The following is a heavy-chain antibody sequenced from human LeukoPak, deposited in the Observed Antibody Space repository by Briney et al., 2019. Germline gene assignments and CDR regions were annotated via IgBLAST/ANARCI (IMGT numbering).Heavy chain of an antibody. D-gene: IGHD3-22*01. CDR2: FDPEDGET. Sequence: ASVKVSCKVSGYTLTELSMHWVRQAPGKGLEWMGGFDPEDGETIYAQKFQGRVTMTEDTSTDTAYMELSSLRSEDTAVYYCATGFYCDSSGYYYSDYWGQGTLVTVSS. CDR3: ATGFYCDSSGYYYSDY. J-gene: IGHJ4*02. V-gene: IGHV1-24*01. CDR1: GYTLTELS.